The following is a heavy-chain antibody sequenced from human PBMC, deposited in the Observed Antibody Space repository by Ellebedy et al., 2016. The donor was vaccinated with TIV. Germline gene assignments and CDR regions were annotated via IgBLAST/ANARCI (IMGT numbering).Heavy chain of an antibody. CDR2: ISYDGSIK. CDR3: ARSGEHDT. CDR1: GITFSSYG. D-gene: IGHD1-26*01. J-gene: IGHJ5*02. Sequence: GESLKISCAASGITFSSYGTHWVRQAPGKGLEWVAAISYDGSIKFYADSVKGRFTISRDNSRSTLYLQMNSLRAEDTAVYYCARSGEHDTWGQGTLVTVSS. V-gene: IGHV3-30*03.